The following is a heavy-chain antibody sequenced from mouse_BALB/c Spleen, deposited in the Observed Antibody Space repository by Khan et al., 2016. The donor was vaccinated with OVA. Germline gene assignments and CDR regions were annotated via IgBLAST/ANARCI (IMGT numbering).Heavy chain of an antibody. V-gene: IGHV5-17*02. CDR2: IGSDSSTI. Sequence: EVELVEPGGGLVQPGGSRKLSGTASGFTFRSFGMHWVRQAPEKGLEWVAYIGSDSSTIYYADTVKGRFTISRDNPKNTLLRKMTSLRSEDTSMYYCASSRDWSGFASWGQGTLVTVSA. D-gene: IGHD2-13*01. CDR1: GFTFRSFG. J-gene: IGHJ3*01. CDR3: ASSRDWSGFAS.